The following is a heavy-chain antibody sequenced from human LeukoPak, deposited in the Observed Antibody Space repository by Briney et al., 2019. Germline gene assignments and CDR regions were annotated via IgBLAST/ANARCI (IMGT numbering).Heavy chain of an antibody. Sequence: GGSVNVSCKASGYTFTSYYMHWVRQAPGQGLEWVGIINPSGGSTSYAQTFQGRVTMTRDMSTSTVYMERSSLRSEATAVYYCAADSPEGFGEAIRYDYYSFMDCWRKGTAATASS. V-gene: IGHV1-46*01. D-gene: IGHD3-10*01. J-gene: IGHJ6*03. CDR3: AADSPEGFGEAIRYDYYSFMDC. CDR2: INPSGGST. CDR1: GYTFTSYY.